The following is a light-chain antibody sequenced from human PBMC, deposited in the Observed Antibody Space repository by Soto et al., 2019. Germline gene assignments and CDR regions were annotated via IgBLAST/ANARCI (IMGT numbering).Light chain of an antibody. CDR1: QGLVDNDGYSY. V-gene: IGKV2-30*01. J-gene: IGKJ2*01. Sequence: VVMTQSPLSMAVTLGEPASVSCWSSQGLVDNDGYSYLSWFHQRPGQSPRRLIYRISNRDSGVPDRISGSGSGTDFTLKISRVEAEDVGVYYCMQGTHWPYTFGQGTHLEI. CDR3: MQGTHWPYT. CDR2: RIS.